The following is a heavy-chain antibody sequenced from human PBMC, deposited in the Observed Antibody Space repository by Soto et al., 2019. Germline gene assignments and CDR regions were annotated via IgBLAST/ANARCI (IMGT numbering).Heavy chain of an antibody. J-gene: IGHJ4*02. D-gene: IGHD3-22*01. CDR1: GYTFTSYG. CDR2: ISSYNGNT. V-gene: IGHV1-18*01. CDR3: ARGSHYYDSSGYPDY. Sequence: QFQLVQSGAEVKKPGDSVKVSCKASGYTFTSYGISWVRQAPGQGLEWMGWISSYNGNTNYAQKLQGRVTMTTDTSTSTAYMELRSLRSDDTAVYYCARGSHYYDSSGYPDYWGQGTLVTVSS.